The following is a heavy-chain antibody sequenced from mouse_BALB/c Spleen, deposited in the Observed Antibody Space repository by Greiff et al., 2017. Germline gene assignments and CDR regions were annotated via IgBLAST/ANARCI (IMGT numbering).Heavy chain of an antibody. V-gene: IGHV5-6-3*01. CDR1: GFTFSSYG. CDR2: INSNGGST. D-gene: IGHD1-1*01. J-gene: IGHJ2*01. CDR3: ARDGYYYVSSYVGYYFDY. Sequence: EVKLMESGGGLVQPGGSLKLSCAASGFTFSSYGMSWVRQTPDKRLELVATINSNGGSTYYPDSVKGRFTISRDNAKNTLYLQMSSLKSEDTAMYYCARDGYYYVSSYVGYYFDYWGQGTTLTVSS.